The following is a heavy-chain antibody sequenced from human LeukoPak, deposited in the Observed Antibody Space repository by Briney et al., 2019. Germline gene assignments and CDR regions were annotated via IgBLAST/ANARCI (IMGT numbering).Heavy chain of an antibody. V-gene: IGHV3-21*01. CDR1: GFTFSTYS. J-gene: IGHJ4*02. D-gene: IGHD2-21*02. Sequence: GGSLRLSCAASGFTFSTYSMNWVRQAPGKGLEWVSSISTSGSYIYYAYSVKGRFTISRDNAKNSLYPQMNSLRAEDTAVYYCARACGGDCYLSDYWGQGTLVTVSS. CDR3: ARACGGDCYLSDY. CDR2: ISTSGSYI.